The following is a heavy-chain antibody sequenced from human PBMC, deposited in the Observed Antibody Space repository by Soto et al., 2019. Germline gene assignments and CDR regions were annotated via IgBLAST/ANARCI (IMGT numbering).Heavy chain of an antibody. Sequence: SVKVSCKASGYTFTSYGISWVRQAPGQGLEWMGGIIPIFGTTNYAQKFQGRVTITADESTSTAYMELSSLRSEDTAVYYCARDTMTTVTVWGQGTLVTVSS. CDR3: ARDTMTTVTV. CDR2: IIPIFGTT. V-gene: IGHV1-69*13. D-gene: IGHD4-4*01. CDR1: GYTFTSYG. J-gene: IGHJ4*02.